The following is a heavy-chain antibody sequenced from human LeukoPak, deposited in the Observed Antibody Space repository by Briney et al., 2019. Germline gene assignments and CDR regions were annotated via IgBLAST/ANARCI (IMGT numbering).Heavy chain of an antibody. V-gene: IGHV3-21*01. Sequence: PGGSLRLSCAASGFTFTSHVMSWVRQTPGKGLEWVSSISSSSSYIYYADSVKARFTISRDNAKNSLYLQMNSLRAEDTAVYYCARWGFDYWGQGTLVTVSS. D-gene: IGHD7-27*01. CDR1: GFTFTSHV. J-gene: IGHJ4*02. CDR2: ISSSSSYI. CDR3: ARWGFDY.